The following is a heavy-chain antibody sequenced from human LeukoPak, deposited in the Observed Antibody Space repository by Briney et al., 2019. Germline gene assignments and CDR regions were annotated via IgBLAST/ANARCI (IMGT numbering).Heavy chain of an antibody. CDR3: TTDHGEYALVY. CDR1: GFTFSSYS. D-gene: IGHD4-17*01. CDR2: IKSKVAGGTT. V-gene: IGHV3-15*01. J-gene: IGHJ4*02. Sequence: GGSLRLSCAASGFTFSSYSMNWVRQAPGKVLEWVGHIKSKVAGGTTDYAAPVKGRFTISRDDSKNTLYLRMNSLQTEDTAVYYCTTDHGEYALVYWGQGTLVTVSS.